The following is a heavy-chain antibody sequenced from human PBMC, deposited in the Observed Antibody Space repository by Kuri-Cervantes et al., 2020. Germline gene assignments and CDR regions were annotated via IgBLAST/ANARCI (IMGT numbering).Heavy chain of an antibody. Sequence: ASVKVSCKASGYTFTSYYMHWVRQAPGQGLEWMGIINPSGGSTSYAQKFQGRVTLTRDTSTSTVYMELSSLRSEDTAVYYCARMSSGWYVMRYWGQGTLVTVSS. D-gene: IGHD6-19*01. J-gene: IGHJ4*02. CDR2: INPSGGST. V-gene: IGHV1-46*01. CDR3: ARMSSGWYVMRY. CDR1: GYTFTSYY.